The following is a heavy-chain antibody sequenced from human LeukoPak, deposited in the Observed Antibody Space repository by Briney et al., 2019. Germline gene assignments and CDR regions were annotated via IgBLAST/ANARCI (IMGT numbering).Heavy chain of an antibody. Sequence: GGSLRLSCAASGFTFSSYSMNWVRQAPGKGLEWVSYISSSSLTIYYADSVKGRFTISRDNAKNSLYLQMNSLRAEDTALYHCARDGPGRNWFDPWGQGTLVTVSS. J-gene: IGHJ5*02. D-gene: IGHD3-10*01. CDR2: ISSSSLTI. CDR1: GFTFSSYS. CDR3: ARDGPGRNWFDP. V-gene: IGHV3-48*04.